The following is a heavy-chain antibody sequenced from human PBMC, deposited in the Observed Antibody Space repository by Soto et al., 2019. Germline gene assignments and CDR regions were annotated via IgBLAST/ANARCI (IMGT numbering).Heavy chain of an antibody. J-gene: IGHJ4*02. D-gene: IGHD3-22*01. CDR3: ARGLAGFYDNMPHFGS. CDR2: IYYSGTT. Sequence: SETLSLTCSVSGGSISRGDYYWRWIRQHPGKGLEWIGYIYYSGTTYYNPSLRSRLSTSADTSKNQFSLNLTSVTTADTAVYFCARGLAGFYDNMPHFGSWGQGTQVAVSS. CDR1: GGSISRGDYY. V-gene: IGHV4-31*03.